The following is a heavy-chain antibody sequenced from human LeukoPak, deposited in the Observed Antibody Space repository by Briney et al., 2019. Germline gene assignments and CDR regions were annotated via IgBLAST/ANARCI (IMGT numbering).Heavy chain of an antibody. CDR1: GGSISSGGYY. CDR2: IYYSGST. D-gene: IGHD3-16*02. CDR3: ARAVRLGDLSLGY. Sequence: SETLSLTCTVSGGSISSGGYYWSWIRQHPGKGLEWIGYIYYSGSTYYNPSLKSRVTISGDTSKNQSSLKLSSVTAADTAVYYCARAVRLGDLSLGYWGQGTLVTVSS. J-gene: IGHJ4*02. V-gene: IGHV4-31*03.